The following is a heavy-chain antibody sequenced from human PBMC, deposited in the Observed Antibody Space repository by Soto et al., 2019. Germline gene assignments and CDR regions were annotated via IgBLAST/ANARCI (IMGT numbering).Heavy chain of an antibody. J-gene: IGHJ6*02. CDR3: ARGMITFGGVLLDYYYGMDV. CDR1: CGSVSSGSYY. Sequence: PETLSLTCTVSCGSVSSGSYYWSWIRQPPGKGLEWIGYIYYSGSTNYNPSLKSRVTISVDTSKNQFSLKLSSVTAADTAVYYCARGMITFGGVLLDYYYGMDVWGQGTTLT. CDR2: IYYSGST. V-gene: IGHV4-61*01. D-gene: IGHD3-16*01.